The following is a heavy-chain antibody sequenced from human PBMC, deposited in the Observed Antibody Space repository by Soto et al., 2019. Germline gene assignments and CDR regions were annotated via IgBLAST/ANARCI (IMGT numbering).Heavy chain of an antibody. Sequence: PGGSLRLSCTASGFTVSSCEMNWVRQAPGKGLEWVSYINTDGVRIYADSVKGRFTISRDNAQNSLLLQMNSLRAEDTAVYYCTRDKGDKVAYGMDVWGQGTTVTVSS. CDR1: GFTVSSCE. D-gene: IGHD3-16*01. CDR3: TRDKGDKVAYGMDV. V-gene: IGHV3-48*03. CDR2: INTDGVRI. J-gene: IGHJ6*02.